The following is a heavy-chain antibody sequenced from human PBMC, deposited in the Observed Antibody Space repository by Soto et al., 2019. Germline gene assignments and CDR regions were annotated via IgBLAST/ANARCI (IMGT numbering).Heavy chain of an antibody. D-gene: IGHD5-18*01. CDR2: ISSGGGSI. CDR1: GFTFSDYY. J-gene: IGHJ4*02. CDR3: ATPGPQGNTYGPPLL. V-gene: IGHV3-11*01. Sequence: QVQLVESGGDSVKPGGSLRLSCAASGFTFSDYYMTWIRQPPGKGLEWVSYISSGGGSIYYADSVKGRFTISRDNARDSLYLQMDRLRSDDTALYYCATPGPQGNTYGPPLLWCQGALVTVSS.